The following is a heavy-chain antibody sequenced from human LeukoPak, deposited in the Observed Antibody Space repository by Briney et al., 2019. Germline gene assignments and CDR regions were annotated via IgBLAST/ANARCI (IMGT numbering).Heavy chain of an antibody. J-gene: IGHJ4*02. Sequence: GGSLRLSCAASGFTFSSYGMNWVRQAPGKGLEWVSGISGDAGRTYYADSVKGRFTISRDNSKNTLYLQMNSLRAEDTAVYYCAKSMTTVTTSVGYWGQGTLVTVSS. V-gene: IGHV3-23*01. CDR3: AKSMTTVTTSVGY. CDR1: GFTFSSYG. D-gene: IGHD4-11*01. CDR2: ISGDAGRT.